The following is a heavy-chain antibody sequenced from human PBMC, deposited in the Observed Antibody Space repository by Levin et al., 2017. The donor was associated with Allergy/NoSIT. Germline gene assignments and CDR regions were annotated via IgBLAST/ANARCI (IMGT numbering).Heavy chain of an antibody. Sequence: GESLKISCKGSGYSFTSYWIGWVRQMPGKGLEWMGIIYPGDSDTRYSPSFQGQVTISADKSISTAYLQWSSLKASDTAMYYCARHSFGEGAVAEFDYWGQGTLVTVSS. CDR1: GYSFTSYW. V-gene: IGHV5-51*01. D-gene: IGHD6-19*01. CDR2: IYPGDSDT. J-gene: IGHJ4*02. CDR3: ARHSFGEGAVAEFDY.